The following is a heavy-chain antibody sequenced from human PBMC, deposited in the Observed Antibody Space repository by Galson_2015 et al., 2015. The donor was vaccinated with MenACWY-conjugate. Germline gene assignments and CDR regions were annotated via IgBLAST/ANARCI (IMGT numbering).Heavy chain of an antibody. CDR2: IRSKAYGGTT. Sequence: SLRLSCAASGFTFGDYAMSWFRQAPGKGLEWVGFIRSKAYGGTTEYAASVKGRFTISRDDSKSIAYLQMNSLKTEDTAVYHCTRVEDIVLMVYAPFDYWGQGTLVTVSS. CDR3: TRVEDIVLMVYAPFDY. J-gene: IGHJ4*02. V-gene: IGHV3-49*03. CDR1: GFTFGDYA. D-gene: IGHD2-8*01.